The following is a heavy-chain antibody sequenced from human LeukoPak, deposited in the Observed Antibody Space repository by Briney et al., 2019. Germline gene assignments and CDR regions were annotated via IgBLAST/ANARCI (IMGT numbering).Heavy chain of an antibody. CDR2: IYSGGST. CDR3: ARDTIFGVVKMGSDV. V-gene: IGHV3-53*01. Sequence: GGSLRLSCAASGFTVSSNYMSWVRQAPGKGLEWVSVIYSGGSTYYADSVKGRFTVSRDNSKNTLYLQMNSLRAEDTAVYYCARDTIFGVVKMGSDVWGKGTTVTVSS. J-gene: IGHJ6*04. CDR1: GFTVSSNY. D-gene: IGHD3-3*01.